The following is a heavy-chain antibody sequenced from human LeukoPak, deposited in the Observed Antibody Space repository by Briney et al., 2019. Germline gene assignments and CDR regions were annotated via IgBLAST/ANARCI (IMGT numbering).Heavy chain of an antibody. V-gene: IGHV3-9*01. CDR2: ISWNSGSI. J-gene: IGHJ4*02. Sequence: PGRSLRLSCAASGFTFDDYAMHWVRQAPGKGLEWVPGISWNSGSIGYADSVKGRFTISRDDAKNSLYLQMNSLRAEDTALYYCAKSRIGSYGVWDYWGQGTLVTVSS. CDR1: GFTFDDYA. CDR3: AKSRIGSYGVWDY. D-gene: IGHD1-26*01.